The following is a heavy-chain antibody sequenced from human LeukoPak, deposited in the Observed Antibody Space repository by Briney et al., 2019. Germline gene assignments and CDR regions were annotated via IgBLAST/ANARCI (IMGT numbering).Heavy chain of an antibody. CDR2: IYHSGST. CDR1: GGSISSYY. V-gene: IGHV4-59*12. Sequence: SETLSLTCTVSGGSISSYYWSWIRQPPGKGLEWIGCIYHSGSTYYNPSLKSRVTISVDRSKNQFSLKLSSVTAADTAVYYCARDLTTVVKLGGDAFDIWGQGTMVTVSS. J-gene: IGHJ3*02. CDR3: ARDLTTVVKLGGDAFDI. D-gene: IGHD4-23*01.